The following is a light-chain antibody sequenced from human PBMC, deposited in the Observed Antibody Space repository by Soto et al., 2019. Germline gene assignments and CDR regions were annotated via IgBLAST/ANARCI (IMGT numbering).Light chain of an antibody. J-gene: IGKJ4*01. CDR3: QQYLDLLT. CDR1: QSVLYSSNNKDS. V-gene: IGKV4-1*01. CDR2: WAS. Sequence: DIVMTQSPGSLAVSLGERATINCRSSQSVLYSSNNKDSIAWYQQKPGQTPRLLIYWASTRESGVPDRFSGSGSGTDFTLTISSLQAEDVAVYYCQQYLDLLTFGGVTKVEIK.